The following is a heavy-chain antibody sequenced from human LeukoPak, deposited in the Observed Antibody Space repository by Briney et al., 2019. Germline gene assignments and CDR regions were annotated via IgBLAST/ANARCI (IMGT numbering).Heavy chain of an antibody. J-gene: IGHJ4*02. D-gene: IGHD2-15*01. CDR2: ITDSGRI. Sequence: KTSETLSLTCTVSGGSISINYWTWIRQTPGNGLEWIAYITDSGRIKCNPSLESRVTISKDMSKNQFSLKSSSMTAADTAVYYCARLPPHCSSTWGFFDNWGQGTLVTVSS. CDR3: ARLPPHCSSTWGFFDN. V-gene: IGHV4-59*08. CDR1: GGSISINY.